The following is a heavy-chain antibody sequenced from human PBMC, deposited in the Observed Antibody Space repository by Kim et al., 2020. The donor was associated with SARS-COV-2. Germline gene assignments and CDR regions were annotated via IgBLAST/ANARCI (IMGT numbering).Heavy chain of an antibody. V-gene: IGHV5-51*01. CDR1: GYSFTSYW. Sequence: GESLKISRKGSGYSFTSYWIGWVRQMPGKGLEWMWIIYPGDSDTRYSPSFQGQVTISAAKSISTAYLQWSSLKASDTAIYYCSSRIRSVGVAPYYYYGMDAWGQGTTVTVSS. CDR2: IYPGDSDT. J-gene: IGHJ6*02. CDR3: SSRIRSVGVAPYYYYGMDA. D-gene: IGHD3-3*01.